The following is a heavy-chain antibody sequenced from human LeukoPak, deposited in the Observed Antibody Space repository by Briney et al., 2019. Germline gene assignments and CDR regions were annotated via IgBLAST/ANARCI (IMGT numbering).Heavy chain of an antibody. Sequence: GGSLRLSCAASGFTFSSYWMSWVRQAPGKGLEWVANIKQDGSERNFVDSVKGRFTVSRDNAKNSLYLQMNSLRAEDTAVYYCAREGGYSYGLPWFCGQGTLVTVSS. V-gene: IGHV3-7*01. CDR2: IKQDGSER. CDR3: AREGGYSYGLPWF. D-gene: IGHD5-18*01. CDR1: GFTFSSYW. J-gene: IGHJ1*01.